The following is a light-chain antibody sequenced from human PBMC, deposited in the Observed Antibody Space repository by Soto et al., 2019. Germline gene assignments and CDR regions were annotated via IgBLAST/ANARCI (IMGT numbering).Light chain of an antibody. Sequence: QSVLTQPASVSGSPGQSITISCTGTSSDVGAYDYVSWYQQYPGKAPKLIIYDVSYRPSGVSNRFSGSKSGNTASLTVSGLQAGDEADYYCSSYTSSTTLVFGAGTKLTVL. J-gene: IGLJ1*01. CDR3: SSYTSSTTLV. CDR2: DVS. CDR1: SSDVGAYDY. V-gene: IGLV2-14*03.